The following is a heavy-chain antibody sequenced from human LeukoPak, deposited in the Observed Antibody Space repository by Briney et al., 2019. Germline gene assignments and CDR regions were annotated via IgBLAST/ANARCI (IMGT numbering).Heavy chain of an antibody. Sequence: ASVKVSCKASGYTFTSYGIGWVRQAPGQGLEWMGWINPNSGGTNYAQEFQGRVTMTRDTSISTAYMELSRLRSDDTAVYYCASSYYGSGSYYIFFAFDIWGQGTMVTVSS. CDR1: GYTFTSYG. J-gene: IGHJ3*02. D-gene: IGHD3-10*01. V-gene: IGHV1-2*02. CDR2: INPNSGGT. CDR3: ASSYYGSGSYYIFFAFDI.